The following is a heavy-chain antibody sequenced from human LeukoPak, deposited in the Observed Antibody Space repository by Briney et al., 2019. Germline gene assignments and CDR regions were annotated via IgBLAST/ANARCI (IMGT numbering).Heavy chain of an antibody. CDR1: GFTFSSYS. CDR2: ISSSSSYI. Sequence: GGSLRLSCAASGFTFSSYSMNWVRQAPGKGLEWVSSISSSSSYIYYADSVKGRFTISRDNAKNSLYLQMNSLRDEDTAVYYCARPSVASNYAFDIWGQGTMVTVSS. D-gene: IGHD6-19*01. J-gene: IGHJ3*02. V-gene: IGHV3-21*06. CDR3: ARPSVASNYAFDI.